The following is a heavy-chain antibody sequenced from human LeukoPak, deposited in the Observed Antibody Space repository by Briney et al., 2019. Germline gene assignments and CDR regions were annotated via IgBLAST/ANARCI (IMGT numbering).Heavy chain of an antibody. CDR1: GFSLSTSGMC. J-gene: IGHJ3*02. D-gene: IGHD4-23*01. V-gene: IGHV4-61*08. CDR3: ARELRWYRQLGAFDI. Sequence: SGPALVKPTQTLTLTCTFSGFSLSTSGMCVSWIRQPPGKGLEWIGYIYYSGSTNYNPSLKSRVTISVDTSKNQFSLKLSSVTAADTAVYYCARELRWYRQLGAFDIWGQGTMVTVSS. CDR2: IYYSGST.